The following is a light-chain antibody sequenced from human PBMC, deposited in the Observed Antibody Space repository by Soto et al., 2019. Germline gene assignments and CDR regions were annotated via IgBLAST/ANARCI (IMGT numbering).Light chain of an antibody. Sequence: IVLTQSPGTLSLSPGERTTLSCGASQSISRYLAWYQQKPGQGPRLLIYGASSRATGTPDRFSVSGSGTDFTLTINRLETEDFALYYCQQYGSSPPTFGQGTKVDIK. CDR1: QSISRY. J-gene: IGKJ1*01. CDR2: GAS. CDR3: QQYGSSPPT. V-gene: IGKV3-20*01.